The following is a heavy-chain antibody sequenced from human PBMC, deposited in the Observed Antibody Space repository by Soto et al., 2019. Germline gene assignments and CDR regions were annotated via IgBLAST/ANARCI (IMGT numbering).Heavy chain of an antibody. Sequence: ASVKVSCKASGYTFTSYGISWVRQAPGQGLEWMGWISAYNGNTNYAQKLQGRVTMTTDTSTSTAYMELRSLRSDDTAVYYCARDRPSEYYYGSGSDYYGMDAWGQGTTVTVSS. V-gene: IGHV1-18*04. CDR2: ISAYNGNT. CDR1: GYTFTSYG. J-gene: IGHJ6*02. D-gene: IGHD3-10*01. CDR3: ARDRPSEYYYGSGSDYYGMDA.